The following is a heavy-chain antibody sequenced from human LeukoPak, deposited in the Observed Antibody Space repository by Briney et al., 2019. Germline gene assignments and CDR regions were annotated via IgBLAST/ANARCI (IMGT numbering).Heavy chain of an antibody. Sequence: SETLSLTCTVSGGSISSYYWSWIRQPAGKGLEWIGRIYSSGSTNYNPSLKSRVTMSVDTSKNQFSLIVISVTAADTAVYYCARDLDWNYADYRGQGTLVTVSS. J-gene: IGHJ4*02. CDR3: ARDLDWNYADY. CDR2: IYSSGST. CDR1: GGSISSYY. V-gene: IGHV4-4*07. D-gene: IGHD1-7*01.